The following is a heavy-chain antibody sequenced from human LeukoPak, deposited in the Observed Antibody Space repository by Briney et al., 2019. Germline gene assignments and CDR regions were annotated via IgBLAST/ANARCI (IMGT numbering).Heavy chain of an antibody. CDR3: ARSASYDRSGHYDH. CDR2: IYRSGNT. CDR1: GFTVSSNH. D-gene: IGHD3-22*01. J-gene: IGHJ4*02. Sequence: GRSLRLSCAASGFTVSSNHMSWVRQAPGKGLEWVSVIYRSGNTNYADSVKGRFTISRDTSKNTLYLQMNNLRVEDTAVFYCARSASYDRSGHYDHWGQGTLVTVSS. V-gene: IGHV3-53*01.